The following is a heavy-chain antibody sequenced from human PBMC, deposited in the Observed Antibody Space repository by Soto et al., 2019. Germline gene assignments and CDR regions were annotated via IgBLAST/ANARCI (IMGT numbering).Heavy chain of an antibody. CDR3: ARAPVYYYDSSGYYDY. CDR2: ISSSSSYI. D-gene: IGHD3-22*01. Sequence: GGSLRLSCAASGFTFSSYSMNWVRQAPGKGLEWVSSISSSSSYIYYADSVKGRFTISRDNAKNSLYLQMNSLRAEDTAVYYCARAPVYYYDSSGYYDYWGQGTLVTVSS. V-gene: IGHV3-21*01. CDR1: GFTFSSYS. J-gene: IGHJ4*02.